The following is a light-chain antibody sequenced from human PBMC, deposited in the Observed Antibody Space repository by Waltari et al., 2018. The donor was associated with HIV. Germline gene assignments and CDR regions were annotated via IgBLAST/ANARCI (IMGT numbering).Light chain of an antibody. CDR1: NIGSKS. Sequence: SYVLTQPPSVSVAPGQTARITCGGNNIGSKSVHWYQQKPGQAPVLVVYDDSDRPSGFPERFSVANSGNTATLTISRVEAGDEADYHCQVWDSSSDHVLFGGVTKVTVL. V-gene: IGLV3-21*02. CDR2: DDS. CDR3: QVWDSSSDHVL. J-gene: IGLJ2*01.